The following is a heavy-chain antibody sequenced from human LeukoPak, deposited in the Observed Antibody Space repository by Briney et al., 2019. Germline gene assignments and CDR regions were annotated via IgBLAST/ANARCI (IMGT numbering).Heavy chain of an antibody. J-gene: IGHJ5*02. CDR2: ISGSGGST. CDR3: AKDRGITMIVGDNWFDP. Sequence: PGVSLRLSCAASGFTFSSYAMSRVRQAPGNELEWVSAISGSGGSTYYADSVKGRFTISRDNSTNTLYLQMNSLRAEDTAVYYCAKDRGITMIVGDNWFDPWGQGTLVTVSS. D-gene: IGHD3-22*01. V-gene: IGHV3-23*01. CDR1: GFTFSSYA.